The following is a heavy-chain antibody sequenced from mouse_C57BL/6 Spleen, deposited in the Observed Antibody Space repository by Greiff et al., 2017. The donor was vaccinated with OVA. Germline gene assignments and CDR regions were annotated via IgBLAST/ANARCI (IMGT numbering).Heavy chain of an antibody. Sequence: VQLQQSGAELVMPGASVKLSCKASGYTFTSYWMHWVKQRPGQGLEWIGEIDPSDSYTNYNQKFKGKSTLTVDKSSSTAYMQLSSLTSEDSAVYYCASSNRPYFDYWGQGTTLTVSS. CDR1: GYTFTSYW. V-gene: IGHV1-69*01. CDR2: IDPSDSYT. D-gene: IGHD4-1*01. CDR3: ASSNRPYFDY. J-gene: IGHJ2*01.